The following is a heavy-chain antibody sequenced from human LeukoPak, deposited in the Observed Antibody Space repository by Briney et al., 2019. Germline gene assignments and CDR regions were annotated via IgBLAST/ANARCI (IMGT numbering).Heavy chain of an antibody. Sequence: GGSLRLSCITSGFTFSDSSMSWVRQAPGKGLEWVSNINQDSYTIYYADSVKGRFTISRDNSKNSLYLHTDSLKVEDTAVYYCAGDRRSPRSAYDWGHFDDWGQGTLVAVSS. CDR3: AGDRRSPRSAYDWGHFDD. D-gene: IGHD5-12*01. V-gene: IGHV3-11*01. J-gene: IGHJ4*02. CDR2: INQDSYTI. CDR1: GFTFSDSS.